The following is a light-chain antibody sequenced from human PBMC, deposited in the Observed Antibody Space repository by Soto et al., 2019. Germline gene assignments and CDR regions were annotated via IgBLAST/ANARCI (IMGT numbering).Light chain of an antibody. Sequence: EIVLTQSPAILSMSPGARATLSCRASQSVSSYFAWYQQKPGQAPRLLIYDASNRATGVPARFSGSGSGTDFTLTISSLQPEDFAVYYGQQRRYWPVTFGQGTKVEIK. CDR2: DAS. CDR3: QQRRYWPVT. CDR1: QSVSSY. V-gene: IGKV3-11*01. J-gene: IGKJ1*01.